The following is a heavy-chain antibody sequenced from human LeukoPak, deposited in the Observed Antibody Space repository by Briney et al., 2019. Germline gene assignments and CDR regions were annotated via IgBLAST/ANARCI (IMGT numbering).Heavy chain of an antibody. D-gene: IGHD3-3*01. Sequence: SETLSLTCTVSGGSISSYYWSWIRQPPGKGLEWIGYIYYSGSTNYNPSLKSRVTISVDTSKNQFSLKLSSVTAADTAVYYCARGRAPFYDGYFDYWGQGTLVTVSS. CDR1: GGSISSYY. CDR2: IYYSGST. J-gene: IGHJ4*02. CDR3: ARGRAPFYDGYFDY. V-gene: IGHV4-59*01.